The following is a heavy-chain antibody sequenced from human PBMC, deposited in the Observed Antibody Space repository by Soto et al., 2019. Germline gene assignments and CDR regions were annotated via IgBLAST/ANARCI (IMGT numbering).Heavy chain of an antibody. CDR3: ATVSGSYLAIPGDY. V-gene: IGHV4-39*01. CDR2: IHFLGDT. Sequence: QLQLQESGPGLVKPSETLSLTCTVSGYSITTNNYYWGWIRQPPGKGLEWIGSIHFLGDTYYTPSLKSRLTISVDTSKNQFSLHLNSVPAADTAVYYCATVSGSYLAIPGDYWGQGTLVTVSS. J-gene: IGHJ4*02. CDR1: GYSITTNNYY. D-gene: IGHD1-26*01.